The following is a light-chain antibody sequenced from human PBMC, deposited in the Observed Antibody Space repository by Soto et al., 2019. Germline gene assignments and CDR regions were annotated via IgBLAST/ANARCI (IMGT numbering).Light chain of an antibody. J-gene: IGKJ1*01. CDR2: LGS. CDR1: QSLLHNDRYYF. CDR3: MQTLQTPRT. Sequence: EIVMTQSPLSLPVTPGEPASISCRSSQSLLHNDRYYFLDWYLQKPGQSPQLLIYLGSNRASGVPDRFSGSGSGTDFTLKISRVEAEDVGVYYCMQTLQTPRTFGQGTKVEIK. V-gene: IGKV2-28*01.